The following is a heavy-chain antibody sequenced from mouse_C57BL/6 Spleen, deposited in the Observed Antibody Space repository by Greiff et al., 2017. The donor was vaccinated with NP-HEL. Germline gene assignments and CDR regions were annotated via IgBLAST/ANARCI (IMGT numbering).Heavy chain of an antibody. D-gene: IGHD4-1*01. CDR2: IYPSDSET. CDR1: GYTFTSYW. V-gene: IGHV1-61*01. Sequence: QVQLKESGAELVRPGSSVKLSCKASGYTFTSYWMDWVKQRPGQGLEWIGNIYPSDSETHYNQKFKDKATLTVDKSSSTAYMQLSSLTSEDSAVYYCASGNWDALDYWGQGTTLTVSS. CDR3: ASGNWDALDY. J-gene: IGHJ2*01.